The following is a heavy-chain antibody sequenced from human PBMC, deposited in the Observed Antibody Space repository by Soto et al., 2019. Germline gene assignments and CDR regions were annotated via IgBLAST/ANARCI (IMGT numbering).Heavy chain of an antibody. CDR2: ISSTTNYM. V-gene: IGHV3-21*06. CDR3: ARESEDLTSNFDY. Sequence: GSLRLSCAASGFTFTRYSMNWVRQAPGKGLEWVSSISSTTNYMYYGDSMKGRFTISRDNAKNSLYLEMNSLRAEDTAVYYCARESEDLTSNFDYWGQGTLVTVSS. CDR1: GFTFTRYS. J-gene: IGHJ4*02.